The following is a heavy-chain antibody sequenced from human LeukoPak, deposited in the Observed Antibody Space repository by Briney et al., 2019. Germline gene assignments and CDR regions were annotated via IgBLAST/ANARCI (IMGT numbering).Heavy chain of an antibody. J-gene: IGHJ5*02. Sequence: GGSLRLSCAASGFTFSNYWMHWVRQVPGKGLVWFSRINDDGSATFYADSVKGRFTISRDNAKNSLYLQMNSLRAEDTAVYYCARDRVSGYGDYEAYNWFDPWGQGTLVTVSS. CDR1: GFTFSNYW. V-gene: IGHV3-74*01. CDR2: INDDGSAT. CDR3: ARDRVSGYGDYEAYNWFDP. D-gene: IGHD4-17*01.